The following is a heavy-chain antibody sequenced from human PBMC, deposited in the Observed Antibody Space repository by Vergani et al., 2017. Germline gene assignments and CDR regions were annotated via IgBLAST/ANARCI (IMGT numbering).Heavy chain of an antibody. Sequence: QLQLQESGPGLVKPSETLSLTCTVSGGSISSSSYYWGWIRQPPGKGLEWIGSIYYSGSTYYNPSLKSRVTISVDTSKNQFSLKLSSVTAADTAVYYCARWKRMTAMFAWFDPWGQGTLVTVSS. CDR1: GGSISSSSYY. J-gene: IGHJ5*02. V-gene: IGHV4-39*07. CDR2: IYYSGST. D-gene: IGHD2-21*02. CDR3: ARWKRMTAMFAWFDP.